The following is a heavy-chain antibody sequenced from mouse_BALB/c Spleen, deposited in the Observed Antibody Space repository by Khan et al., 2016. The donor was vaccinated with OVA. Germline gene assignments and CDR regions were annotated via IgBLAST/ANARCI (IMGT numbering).Heavy chain of an antibody. CDR3: ARQPYYHYNILDY. V-gene: IGHV2-6-1*01. D-gene: IGHD2-4*01. J-gene: IGHJ4*01. CDR1: GFSLTNYG. CDR2: IWSDGST. Sequence: QVQLKESGPGLAAPSQSLSITCTISGFSLTNYGVHWVRQPPGKGLEWLVVIWSDGSTTYNSALKSSLTITKDNSQSQAFLKMNSLQTDDTAIYFCARQPYYHYNILDYWGQGTSVTVSS.